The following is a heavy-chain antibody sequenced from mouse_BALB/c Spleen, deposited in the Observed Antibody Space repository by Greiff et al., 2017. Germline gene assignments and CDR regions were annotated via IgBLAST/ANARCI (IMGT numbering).Heavy chain of an antibody. CDR2: ISTYYGDA. CDR1: GYTFTDYA. Sequence: VQLQQSGAELVRPGVSVKISCKGSGYTFTDYAMHWVKQSHAKSLEWIGVISTYYGDASYNQKFKGKATMTVDKSSSTAYMELARLTSEDSAIYYCARTVVGAMDYWGQGTSVTVSS. CDR3: ARTVVGAMDY. V-gene: IGHV1S137*01. D-gene: IGHD1-1*01. J-gene: IGHJ4*01.